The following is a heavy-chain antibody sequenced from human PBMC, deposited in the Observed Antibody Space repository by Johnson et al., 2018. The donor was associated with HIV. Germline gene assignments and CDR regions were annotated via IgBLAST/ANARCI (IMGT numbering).Heavy chain of an antibody. CDR2: IYSGGST. J-gene: IGHJ3*02. CDR3: AREYSSSWFPPSRAFDI. V-gene: IGHV3-53*01. D-gene: IGHD6-13*01. Sequence: VQLVESGGGLIQPGGSLRLSCAASGFTVSSNYMSWVRQAPGKGLEWVSVIYSGGSTYYADSVKGRFTISRDNSKNSLYLQMKSLRAEDTAVYYCAREYSSSWFPPSRAFDIWGQGTMVTVSS. CDR1: GFTVSSNY.